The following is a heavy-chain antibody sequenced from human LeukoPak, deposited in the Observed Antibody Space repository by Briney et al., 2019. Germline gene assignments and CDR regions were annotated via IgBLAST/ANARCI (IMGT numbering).Heavy chain of an antibody. V-gene: IGHV4-31*03. CDR2: IYYSGST. CDR1: GGSISSGGYY. Sequence: SETLSLTCTVSGGSISSGGYYWSWIRQHPGKGLEWIGYIYYSGSTYYNPSLKSRVTISVDTSKNQFSLKLSSVTAADTAVYYCARDRCSSTSCYGSIVDYWGQGTLVTVSS. J-gene: IGHJ4*02. CDR3: ARDRCSSTSCYGSIVDY. D-gene: IGHD2-2*01.